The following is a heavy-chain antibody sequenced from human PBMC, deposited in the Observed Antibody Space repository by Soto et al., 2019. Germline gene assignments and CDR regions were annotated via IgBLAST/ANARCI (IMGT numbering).Heavy chain of an antibody. D-gene: IGHD1-1*01. V-gene: IGHV1-18*01. Sequence: QVHLVQSGAEVKKPGASVKVSCKGSGYGFTTYGITWVRQAPGQGLEWMAWNSAHNGNTNYAQKLQGRGTVTRDTATRTAYMALRSLRSDDTAGYYWTRGRYGDYWGQGALVTGSS. CDR3: TRGRYGDY. J-gene: IGHJ4*02. CDR1: GYGFTTYG. CDR2: NSAHNGNT.